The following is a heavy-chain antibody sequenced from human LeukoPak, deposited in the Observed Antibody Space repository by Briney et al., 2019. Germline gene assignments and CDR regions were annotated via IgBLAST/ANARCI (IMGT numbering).Heavy chain of an antibody. CDR2: ISSSSSAI. CDR3: ARGALRYSDY. D-gene: IGHD3-9*01. CDR1: GITVSSKY. V-gene: IGHV3-48*02. J-gene: IGHJ4*02. Sequence: GGSLRLSCAASGITVSSKYMSWVRQAPGKGLEWVSSISSSSSAIYYAASVKGRFTISRDNAKNSLYLQMNSLRDEDTAVYYCARGALRYSDYWGQGTLVTVSS.